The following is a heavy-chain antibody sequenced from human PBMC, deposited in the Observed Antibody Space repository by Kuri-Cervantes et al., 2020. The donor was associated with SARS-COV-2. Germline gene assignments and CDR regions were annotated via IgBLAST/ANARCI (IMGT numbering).Heavy chain of an antibody. CDR2: IYHSGST. J-gene: IGHJ4*02. V-gene: IGHV4-38-2*01. CDR3: ARRPSDDFWSGYYYDY. CDR1: GYSISSGYY. Sequence: ESLKISCAVSGYSISSGYYWGWIRQPPGKGLEWIGSIYHSGSTYYNPSLKSRVTISVDTSKNQFSLKLSSVTAADTAVYYCARRPSDDFWSGYYYDYWGQGTLVTVSS. D-gene: IGHD3-3*01.